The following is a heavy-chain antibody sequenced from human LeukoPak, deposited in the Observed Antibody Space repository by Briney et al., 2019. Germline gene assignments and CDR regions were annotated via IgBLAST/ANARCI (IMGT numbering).Heavy chain of an antibody. CDR1: GGSFSSSNHY. V-gene: IGHV4-39*07. CDR2: IYYSGTT. CDR3: ARQFYYYYSIDV. Sequence: PSETLSLTCTVSGGSFSSSNHYWGWIRQPPGKGLEWIGSIYYSGTTYYNPSLKSRVTISVDTFKNQFSLKLSSLTAADTAVYYCARQFYYYYSIDVWGKGTTVTVSS. J-gene: IGHJ6*03. D-gene: IGHD5-24*01.